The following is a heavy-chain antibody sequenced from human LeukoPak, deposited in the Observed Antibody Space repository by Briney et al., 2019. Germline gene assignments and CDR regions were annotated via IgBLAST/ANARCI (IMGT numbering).Heavy chain of an antibody. CDR2: ISAYNGNT. CDR3: ASGIGITMVRGELDY. J-gene: IGHJ4*02. CDR1: GCTFTSYG. D-gene: IGHD3-10*01. Sequence: ASVKVSCKASGCTFTSYGISWVRQAPGQGREWVGWISAYNGNTNYAQKLQGRVTMPRNTSISTAYMELSSLRSEDTAVYYCASGIGITMVRGELDYWGQGTPVTVSS. V-gene: IGHV1-18*01.